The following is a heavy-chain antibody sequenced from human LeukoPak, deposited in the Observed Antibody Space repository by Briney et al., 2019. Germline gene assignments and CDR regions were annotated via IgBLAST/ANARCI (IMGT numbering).Heavy chain of an antibody. CDR2: IYHSGST. V-gene: IGHV4-38-2*01. Sequence: SETLSLTCAVSGYSISSGYYWGWIRQPPGKGLEWIGSIYHSGSTYYNPSLKSRVTISVDTSKNQFSLKLSSVTAVDTAVYYCARSYCSGGSCYYFDYWGQGTLVTVSS. J-gene: IGHJ4*02. CDR3: ARSYCSGGSCYYFDY. D-gene: IGHD2-15*01. CDR1: GYSISSGYY.